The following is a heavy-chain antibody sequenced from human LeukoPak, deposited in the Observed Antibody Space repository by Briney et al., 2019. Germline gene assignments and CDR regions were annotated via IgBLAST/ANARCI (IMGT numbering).Heavy chain of an antibody. V-gene: IGHV3-23*01. CDR1: GFTFSIYA. CDR3: ASVGGYCSGGSCYSYYYYYMDV. D-gene: IGHD2-15*01. J-gene: IGHJ6*03. Sequence: GGSLRPSCAASGFTFSIYAMNWVRQAPGKGLEWVSGISGSGGSTYYADSVKGRFTISRDNAKNSLYLQMNSLRAEDTDVYYCASVGGYCSGGSCYSYYYYYMDVWGKGTTVTVSS. CDR2: ISGSGGST.